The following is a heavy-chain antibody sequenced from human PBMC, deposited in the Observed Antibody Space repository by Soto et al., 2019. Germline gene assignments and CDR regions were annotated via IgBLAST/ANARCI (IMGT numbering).Heavy chain of an antibody. J-gene: IGHJ2*01. Sequence: QVELVESGGGVVRPGKSLTLSCAASGFTFSNYAMHWVRQAPGKGLEWVALVSHDGGNKYYADSVSGRFIISRDSAKNTVFLHLDSLKAEDTAVYFCARDDSGDGNPAVFRWYFDLWGRGTLVTVSS. CDR2: VSHDGGNK. V-gene: IGHV3-30*14. D-gene: IGHD3-10*01. CDR1: GFTFSNYA. CDR3: ARDDSGDGNPAVFRWYFDL.